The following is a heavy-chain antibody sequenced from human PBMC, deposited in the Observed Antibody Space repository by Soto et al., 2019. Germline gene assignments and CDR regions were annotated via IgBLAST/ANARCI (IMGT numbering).Heavy chain of an antibody. D-gene: IGHD2-15*01. V-gene: IGHV3-23*01. CDR3: AAKGSASGLLKF. CDR2: INRSGDDS. Sequence: GSLRLSCEASGFTFTSYAMTWVRQAPGQGPEWVSVINRSGDDSYYAASVKGRFTVSRDNAKNTLYLQMNNVRAEDTAVYFCAAKGSASGLLKFWGQGTRVTVS. CDR1: GFTFTSYA. J-gene: IGHJ4*02.